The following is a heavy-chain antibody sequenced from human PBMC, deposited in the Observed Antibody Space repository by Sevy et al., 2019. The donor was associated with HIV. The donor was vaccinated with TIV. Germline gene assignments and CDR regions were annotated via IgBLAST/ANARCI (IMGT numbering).Heavy chain of an antibody. D-gene: IGHD5-18*01. Sequence: GGSLRLSCAASGFTFSSYEMNWVRQAPGKGLEWVSYISSSGSTIYYADSVKGRFTISRDNAKNSLYLQMNSLRAEDTAVYYCARVSGYSYGFSVFYYYYGMDVWGHGTTVTVSS. J-gene: IGHJ6*02. CDR3: ARVSGYSYGFSVFYYYYGMDV. CDR2: ISSSGSTI. V-gene: IGHV3-48*03. CDR1: GFTFSSYE.